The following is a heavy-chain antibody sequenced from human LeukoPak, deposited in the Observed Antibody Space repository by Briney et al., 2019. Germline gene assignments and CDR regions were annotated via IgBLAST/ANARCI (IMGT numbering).Heavy chain of an antibody. V-gene: IGHV4-61*02. CDR3: ATITIFGVAYDAFDI. J-gene: IGHJ3*02. CDR2: IYTSGST. D-gene: IGHD3-3*01. CDR1: GGSISSGSYY. Sequence: SETLSLTCTVSGGSISSGSYYWSWIRQPAGKGLEWSGRIYTSGSTNYNPSLKSRVTISVDTSKNQFSLKLSSVTAADTAVYYCATITIFGVAYDAFDIWGQGTMVTVSS.